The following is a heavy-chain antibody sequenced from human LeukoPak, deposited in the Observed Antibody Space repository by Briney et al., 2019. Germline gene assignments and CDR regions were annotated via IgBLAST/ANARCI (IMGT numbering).Heavy chain of an antibody. Sequence: GASVKVSCKASGYTFTSYAMHWVRQAPGQRLEWMGWINAGNGNTKYSQKFQGRVTITRDTSASTAYMELSSLRSEDTAVYYCARDRGYSGYVTDAFDIWGQGTTVTVSS. CDR2: INAGNGNT. CDR3: ARDRGYSGYVTDAFDI. J-gene: IGHJ3*02. V-gene: IGHV1-3*01. D-gene: IGHD5-12*01. CDR1: GYTFTSYA.